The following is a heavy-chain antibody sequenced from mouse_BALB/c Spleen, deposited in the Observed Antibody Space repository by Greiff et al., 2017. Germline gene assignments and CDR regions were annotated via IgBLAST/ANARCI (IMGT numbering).Heavy chain of an antibody. CDR3: ASSYGSSPAWFAY. CDR1: GYTFTDYA. J-gene: IGHJ3*01. Sequence: VQLVESGAELVRPGVSVKISCKGSGYTFTDYAMHWVKQSHAKSLEWIGVISTYYGDASYNQKFKGKATMTVDKSSSTAYMELARLTSEDSAIYYCASSYGSSPAWFAYWGQGTLVTVSA. V-gene: IGHV1S137*01. CDR2: ISTYYGDA. D-gene: IGHD1-1*01.